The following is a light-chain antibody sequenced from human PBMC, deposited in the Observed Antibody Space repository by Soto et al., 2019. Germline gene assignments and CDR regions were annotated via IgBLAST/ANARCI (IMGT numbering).Light chain of an antibody. V-gene: IGKV1-33*01. CDR1: QDISNY. CDR3: QQYDNLPSIT. J-gene: IGKJ5*01. Sequence: DIQMTQSPSSLSASVGDRVTITCQASQDISNYLNWYQQKPGKAPKLLIYDASNLETEVPSRFSGSRSGTDFTFNISNLQTEDIATYYCQQYDNLPSITFGQGTRLEIK. CDR2: DAS.